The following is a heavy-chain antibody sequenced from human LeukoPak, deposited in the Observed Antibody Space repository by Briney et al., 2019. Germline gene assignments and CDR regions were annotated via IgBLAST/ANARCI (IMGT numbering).Heavy chain of an antibody. V-gene: IGHV3-74*01. CDR2: INSDGRST. D-gene: IGHD3-3*01. J-gene: IGHJ4*02. CDR1: GFTFSSYW. CDR3: ARVTIFGVVATFDY. Sequence: QPGGSLLLSCASSGFTFSSYWMHGVRQAPGKGRGWVSRINSDGRSTSYADSGKGRFTISRDSAKNTLYLQMNSLRAEDTAVYYCARVTIFGVVATFDYWGQGTLVTVSS.